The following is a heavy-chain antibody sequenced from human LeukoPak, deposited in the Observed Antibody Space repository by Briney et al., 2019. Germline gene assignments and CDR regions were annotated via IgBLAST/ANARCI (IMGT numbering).Heavy chain of an antibody. J-gene: IGHJ6*03. CDR2: IYYTGST. D-gene: IGHD1-26*01. Sequence: GSLRLSCAASGFTFSSYSMNWVRQPPGKGLEWIGSIYYTGSTYYNPSLKSRVTISVDTSKKQFSLRLTSVTAADTAVYYCARAGGSFYFYYYMDVWGKGTTVTVSS. CDR1: GFTFSSYS. CDR3: ARAGGSFYFYYYMDV. V-gene: IGHV4-39*07.